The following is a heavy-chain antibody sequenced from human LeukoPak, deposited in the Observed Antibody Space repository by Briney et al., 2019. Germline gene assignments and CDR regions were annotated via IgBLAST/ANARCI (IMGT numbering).Heavy chain of an antibody. CDR2: ISSSSSYI. Sequence: PGGSLRLSCAASGFTFSSYSMNWVRQAPGKGLEWVSSISSSSSYIYYADSVKGRFTISRDNAKNSLYLQMNSLRAEDTAVYYYARPLDDYYYGMDVWGQGTTVTVSS. CDR3: ARPLDDYYYGMDV. CDR1: GFTFSSYS. D-gene: IGHD5-24*01. J-gene: IGHJ6*02. V-gene: IGHV3-21*01.